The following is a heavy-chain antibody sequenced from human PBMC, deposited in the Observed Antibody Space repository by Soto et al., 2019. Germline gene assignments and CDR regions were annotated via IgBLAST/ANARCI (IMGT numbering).Heavy chain of an antibody. D-gene: IGHD5-12*01. J-gene: IGHJ6*02. CDR2: ISAYNGNT. CDR1: GYTFTSYG. CDR3: ARGSGYDSYSYYYGIDV. Sequence: GASVKVSCKAAGYTFTSYGISWVRQAPGQGLEWMGWISAYNGNTNYAQKLQGRLTMTTDKSTSTAYMELRSLRSDDTAVYYCARGSGYDSYSYYYGIDVWGQGTTVTVSS. V-gene: IGHV1-18*04.